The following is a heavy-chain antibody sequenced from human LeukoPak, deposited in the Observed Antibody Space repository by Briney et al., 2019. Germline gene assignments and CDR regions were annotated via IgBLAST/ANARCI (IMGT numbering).Heavy chain of an antibody. CDR2: ISYDGSNK. D-gene: IGHD6-6*01. CDR1: GFTFSSYA. V-gene: IGHV3-30-3*01. CDR3: ARAGPPYSSSELYYFDY. J-gene: IGHJ4*02. Sequence: GRSLRLSCAASGFTFSSYAMRWVRQAPGKGLEWVAVISYDGSNKYYADSVKGRFTISRDNSKNTLYLQMNSLRAEDTAVYYCARAGPPYSSSELYYFDYWGQGTLVTVSS.